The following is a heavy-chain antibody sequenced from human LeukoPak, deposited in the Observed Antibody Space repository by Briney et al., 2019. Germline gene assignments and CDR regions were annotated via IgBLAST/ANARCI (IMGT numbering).Heavy chain of an antibody. J-gene: IGHJ3*02. D-gene: IGHD3-3*01. V-gene: IGHV3-30*18. CDR2: ISHDGSDK. CDR1: GFTFSRYG. CDR3: AKDRRPDDFWSGYPKDAFDI. Sequence: PAGGSLRLSCAASGFTFSRYGIHWVRQAPGKGLEWLAVISHDGSDKFYVDSVKGRFTISRDNSKNTLYLQMNSLRPEDTAVYYCAKDRRPDDFWSGYPKDAFDIWGQGTVVTVSS.